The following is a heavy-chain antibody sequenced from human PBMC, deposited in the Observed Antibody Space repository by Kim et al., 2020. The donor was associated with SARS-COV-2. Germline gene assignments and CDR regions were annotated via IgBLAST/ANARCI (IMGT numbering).Heavy chain of an antibody. CDR3: ARVTDCSSTSCEAGNWFDP. Sequence: SRVTISVDTSKNQFSLKLSSVTAADTAVYYCARVTDCSSTSCEAGNWFDPWGQGTLVTVSS. V-gene: IGHV4-30-2*05. J-gene: IGHJ5*02. D-gene: IGHD2-2*01.